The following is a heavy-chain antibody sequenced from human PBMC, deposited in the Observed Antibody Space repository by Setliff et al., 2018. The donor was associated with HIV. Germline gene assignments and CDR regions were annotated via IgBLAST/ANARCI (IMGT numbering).Heavy chain of an antibody. D-gene: IGHD2-2*01. CDR1: GGSISSGSYY. CDR2: IYTSGST. CDR3: ARGRVVVDNYYYYGIDV. Sequence: PSETLSLTCTVSGGSISSGSYYWSWIRQPAGKGLEWIGHIYTSGSTNYNPSLKSRVTISVDTSTNQFSLKLSSVTAADTAMYYCARGRVVVDNYYYYGIDVWGQGTTVTVSS. J-gene: IGHJ6*02. V-gene: IGHV4-61*09.